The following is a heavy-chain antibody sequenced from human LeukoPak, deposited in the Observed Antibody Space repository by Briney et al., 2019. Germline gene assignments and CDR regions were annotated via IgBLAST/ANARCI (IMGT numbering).Heavy chain of an antibody. V-gene: IGHV4-34*01. CDR3: ARGGYYGSGSYYPYHY. CDR2: INHSGST. CDR1: GGSFSGYC. J-gene: IGHJ4*02. Sequence: SETLSLTCAVYGGSFSGYCWSWIRQPPGKGLEWIGEINHSGSTNYNPSLKSRVTISVDTSKNQFSLKLSSVTAADTAVYYCARGGYYGSGSYYPYHYWGQGTLVTVSS. D-gene: IGHD3-10*01.